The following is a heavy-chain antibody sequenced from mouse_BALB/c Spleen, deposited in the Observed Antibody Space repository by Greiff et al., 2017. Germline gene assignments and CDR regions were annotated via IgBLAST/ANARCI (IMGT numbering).Heavy chain of an antibody. D-gene: IGHD1-1*01. CDR1: GYSITSGYY. J-gene: IGHJ3*01. V-gene: IGHV3-6*02. Sequence: EVKLQESGPGLVKPSQSLSLTCSVTGYSITSGYYWNWIRQFPGNKLEWMGYISYDGSNNYNPSLKNRISITRDTSKNQFFLKLNSVTTEDTATYYCARRNYYGSSSFAYWGQGTLVTVSA. CDR2: ISYDGSN. CDR3: ARRNYYGSSSFAY.